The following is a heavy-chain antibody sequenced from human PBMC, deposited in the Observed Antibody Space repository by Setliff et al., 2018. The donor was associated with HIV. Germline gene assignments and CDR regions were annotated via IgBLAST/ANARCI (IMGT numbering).Heavy chain of an antibody. Sequence: PGGSLRLSCVSSGFTFINYWIHWVRQAPGKGLGWVSRINTDGSSISHADSVKGRFTISRDNAKNTLFLQMNSLRAEDTAVYYCASSHVVLVTASVSDAFDIWGQGTMVTVS. D-gene: IGHD2-21*02. CDR1: GFTFINYW. J-gene: IGHJ3*02. CDR3: ASSHVVLVTASVSDAFDI. CDR2: INTDGSSI. V-gene: IGHV3-74*01.